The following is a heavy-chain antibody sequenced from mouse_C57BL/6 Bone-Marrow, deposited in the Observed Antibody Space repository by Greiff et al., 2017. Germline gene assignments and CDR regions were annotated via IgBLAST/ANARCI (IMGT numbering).Heavy chain of an antibody. Sequence: EVQLQQSGPVLVKPGASVKMFCKASGYTFPDYYMNWVKQSHGKSLEWIGVINPYNGGTSYNQKFKGKATLTVDKSSSTAYMELNSLTSEDSAVYYCARRYYAMDYWGQGTSVTVSS. J-gene: IGHJ4*01. CDR1: GYTFPDYY. V-gene: IGHV1-19*01. CDR3: ARRYYAMDY. CDR2: INPYNGGT.